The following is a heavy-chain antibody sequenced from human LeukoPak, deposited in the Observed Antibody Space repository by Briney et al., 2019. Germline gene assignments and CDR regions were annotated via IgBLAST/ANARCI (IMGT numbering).Heavy chain of an antibody. CDR1: GYSFTSYW. V-gene: IGHV5-10-1*01. CDR2: IDPSDSYT. Sequence: GESLKISRKGSGYSFTSYWISWVRLMPGKGLEWMGRIDPSDSYTNYSPSFQGHVTISADKSISTAYLQWSSLKASDTAMYYCARSGWYWFDPWGQGTLVTVSS. D-gene: IGHD6-19*01. J-gene: IGHJ5*02. CDR3: ARSGWYWFDP.